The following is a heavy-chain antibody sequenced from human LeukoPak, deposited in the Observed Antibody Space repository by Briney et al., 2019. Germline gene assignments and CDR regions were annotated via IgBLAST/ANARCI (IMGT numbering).Heavy chain of an antibody. J-gene: IGHJ4*02. D-gene: IGHD2-21*02. CDR1: GGTFSRYP. V-gene: IGHV1-69*01. CDR2: IIPIFGTA. Sequence: SVTVSCQASGGTFSRYPIRWVRQAPGQGLEWMGGIIPIFGTANYAQKFQGRVTITAEESTSTAYMELRSLRSEDTAVYYCAREALGGGDCCVFDDWGQGTLVTVSS. CDR3: AREALGGGDCCVFDD.